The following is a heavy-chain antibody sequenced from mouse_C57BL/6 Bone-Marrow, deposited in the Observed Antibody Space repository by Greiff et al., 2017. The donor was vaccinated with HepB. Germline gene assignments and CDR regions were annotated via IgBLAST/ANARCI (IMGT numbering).Heavy chain of an antibody. Sequence: VKLKQSGPELVKPGASVKISCKASGYAFSSSWMNWVKQRPGKGLEWIGRIYPGDGDTNYNGKFKGKATLTADKSSSTAYMQLSSLTSEDSAVYFCARDKGLRSLFYAMDYWGQGTSVTVSS. D-gene: IGHD1-1*01. CDR2: IYPGDGDT. CDR3: ARDKGLRSLFYAMDY. J-gene: IGHJ4*01. CDR1: GYAFSSSW. V-gene: IGHV1-82*01.